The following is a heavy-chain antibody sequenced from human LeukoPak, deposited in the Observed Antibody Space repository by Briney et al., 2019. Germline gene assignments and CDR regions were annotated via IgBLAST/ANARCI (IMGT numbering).Heavy chain of an antibody. Sequence: SETLSLTCTVSGYSISSGYYWGWIRQPPGMGLEWTGSIYHTGSTYYNPSLKSRVTISVDTSKNQFSLKLSSVTAADTAVYYCARVPSTNYYDSSGYWGYFDYWGQGTLVTVSS. CDR1: GYSISSGYY. CDR2: IYHTGST. CDR3: ARVPSTNYYDSSGYWGYFDY. J-gene: IGHJ4*02. D-gene: IGHD3-22*01. V-gene: IGHV4-38-2*02.